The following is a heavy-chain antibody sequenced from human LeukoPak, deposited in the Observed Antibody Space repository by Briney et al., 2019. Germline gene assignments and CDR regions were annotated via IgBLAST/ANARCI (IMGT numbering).Heavy chain of an antibody. CDR1: GFTFRDAW. D-gene: IGHD3-10*01. CDR3: ARTRITMVRGDPYYYGMDV. Sequence: GGSLRLSCAASGFTFRDAWLSWVRQAPGKGLEWVSYISSSGSTIYYADSVKGRFTISRDNAKNSLYLQMNSLRAEDTAVYYCARTRITMVRGDPYYYGMDVWGQGTTVTVSS. V-gene: IGHV3-11*01. CDR2: ISSSGSTI. J-gene: IGHJ6*02.